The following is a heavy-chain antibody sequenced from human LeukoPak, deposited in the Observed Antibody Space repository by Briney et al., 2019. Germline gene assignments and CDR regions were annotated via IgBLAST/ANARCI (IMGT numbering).Heavy chain of an antibody. CDR1: GFTFDDYA. CDR3: AKVAAAIIPYYFDY. CDR2: ISGDGGST. V-gene: IGHV3-43*02. J-gene: IGHJ4*02. Sequence: GGSLRLSCAASGFTFDDYAMHWVRQAPGKGLEWVSLISGDGGSTYYADSVKGRFTISRDNSKNSRYLQMNSLRTEDTALYYCAKVAAAIIPYYFDYWGQGTLVTVSS. D-gene: IGHD6-13*01.